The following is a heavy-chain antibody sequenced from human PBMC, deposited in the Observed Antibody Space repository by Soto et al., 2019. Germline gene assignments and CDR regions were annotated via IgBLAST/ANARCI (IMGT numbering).Heavy chain of an antibody. Sequence: QVQLQESGPGLVKPSETLSLTCTVSGGSISSYYWSWIRQPPGKGLEWTGYIYYSGSTNYNPSLKSRVTISVDTSKNQFSLKLSSVTAADTAVYYCARAWGYYFDYWGQGTLVTVSS. V-gene: IGHV4-59*01. J-gene: IGHJ4*02. CDR2: IYYSGST. CDR3: ARAWGYYFDY. CDR1: GGSISSYY. D-gene: IGHD3-16*01.